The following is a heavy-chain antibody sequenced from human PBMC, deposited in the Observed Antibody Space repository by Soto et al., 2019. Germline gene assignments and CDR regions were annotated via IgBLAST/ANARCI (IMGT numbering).Heavy chain of an antibody. J-gene: IGHJ6*02. D-gene: IGHD3-3*01. Sequence: SVKVSCKASGGTFSSYAISWVRQAPGQGLEWMGGIIPIFGTANYAQKFQGRVTITADESTSTAYMELSSLRSEDTAVYCCARESPPEPYYDFWSGPRDPSYYYYGMDVWGQGTTVTVSS. V-gene: IGHV1-69*13. CDR3: ARESPPEPYYDFWSGPRDPSYYYYGMDV. CDR2: IIPIFGTA. CDR1: GGTFSSYA.